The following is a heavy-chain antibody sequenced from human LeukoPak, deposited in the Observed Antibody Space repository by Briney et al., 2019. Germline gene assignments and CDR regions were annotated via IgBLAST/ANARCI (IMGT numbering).Heavy chain of an antibody. V-gene: IGHV3-11*01. D-gene: IGHD1-26*01. CDR2: ISSSGSTI. CDR1: GFTFSDYH. CDR3: ATQGGTYYYMDV. J-gene: IGHJ6*03. Sequence: GGSLRLSCAASGFTFSDYHMSWIRQAPGKGLEWVSYISSSGSTIYYADSVKGRFTISRDNTKNSLYLKMNSLRAEDTAVYYCATQGGTYYYMDVWGKGTTVTVSS.